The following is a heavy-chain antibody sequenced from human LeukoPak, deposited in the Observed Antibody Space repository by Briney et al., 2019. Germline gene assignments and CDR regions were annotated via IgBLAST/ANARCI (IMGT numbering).Heavy chain of an antibody. CDR3: ARVRGQLWPPDY. D-gene: IGHD1-1*01. V-gene: IGHV4-59*01. Sequence: SETLSLTCTVSGGSISKYYWSWIRQPPGKGLEWIGYMYHTGSAHYSPPLTSRVTISVDTSKSQSSLKMGSVTAADTAVYYCARVRGQLWPPDYWGPGTLVIVSS. CDR2: MYHTGSA. CDR1: GGSISKYY. J-gene: IGHJ4*02.